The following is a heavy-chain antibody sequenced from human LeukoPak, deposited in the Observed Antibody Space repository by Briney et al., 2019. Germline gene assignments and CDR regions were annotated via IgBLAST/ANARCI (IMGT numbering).Heavy chain of an antibody. Sequence: GGSLRLSCAASGFTFSNYAMNWVRQAPGKGLEWVSTITSGENTYYADSVKDRFTISRDNSKNTLYLQMNSLRAEDTAVYYCARSAYGDSYYYYYYMDVWGKGTTVTVSS. CDR1: GFTFSNYA. CDR3: ARSAYGDSYYYYYYMDV. CDR2: ITSGENT. V-gene: IGHV3-23*01. D-gene: IGHD4-17*01. J-gene: IGHJ6*03.